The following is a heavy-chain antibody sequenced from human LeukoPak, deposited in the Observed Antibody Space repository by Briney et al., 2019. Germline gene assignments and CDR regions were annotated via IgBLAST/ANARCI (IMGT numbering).Heavy chain of an antibody. Sequence: SETLSLTCAVYGGSFSGYYWSWIRQPPGKGLEWIGEINHSGSTNYNPSLKSRVTISVDTSKNQFSLKLSSVTAADTAVYYCARAFRSKGGYYYYYYMDVWGKGTTVTVSS. CDR2: INHSGST. D-gene: IGHD3-3*01. J-gene: IGHJ6*03. V-gene: IGHV4-34*01. CDR1: GGSFSGYY. CDR3: ARAFRSKGGYYYYYYMDV.